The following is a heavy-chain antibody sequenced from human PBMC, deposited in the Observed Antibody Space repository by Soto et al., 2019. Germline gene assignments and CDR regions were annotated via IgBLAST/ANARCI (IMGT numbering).Heavy chain of an antibody. D-gene: IGHD6-6*01. CDR3: ARNRPYFDY. CDR2: ISTSGVTI. Sequence: WGSLRLSCSATGFTFNNYEMNWVRQAPGKGLEWISYISTSGVTIYYGDSVRGRFIISRDNAKNSLYLQMNSLRAGDTAVYYCARNRPYFDYWGQGTLVTVPS. V-gene: IGHV3-48*03. J-gene: IGHJ4*02. CDR1: GFTFNNYE.